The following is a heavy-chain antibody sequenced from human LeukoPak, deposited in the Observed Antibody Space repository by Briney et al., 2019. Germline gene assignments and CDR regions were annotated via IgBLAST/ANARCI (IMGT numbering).Heavy chain of an antibody. CDR2: IYSGADT. CDR3: TSADYGAYDY. Sequence: ETLSLTCTVSGGSISSGDYYWSWIRQPPGKGLEWVSVIYSGADTYYADSVKGRFTISRDNSKNTLYLQMNSLRVEDTAVYYCTSADYGAYDYWGQGTLVTVSS. D-gene: IGHD4-17*01. V-gene: IGHV3-53*01. CDR1: GGSISSGDYY. J-gene: IGHJ4*02.